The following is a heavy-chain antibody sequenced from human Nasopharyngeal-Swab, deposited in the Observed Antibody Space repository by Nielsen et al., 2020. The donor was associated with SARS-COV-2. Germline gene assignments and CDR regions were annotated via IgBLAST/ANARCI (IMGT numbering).Heavy chain of an antibody. Sequence: GESLKISCAASGFTFSSYSMNWVRQAPGKGLEWVSSISSSSSYIYYADSVKGRFTIPRDNAKNSLYLQMNSLRAEDTAVYYCARDVSSGWFGYGMDVWGQGTTVTVSS. CDR3: ARDVSSGWFGYGMDV. CDR1: GFTFSSYS. J-gene: IGHJ6*02. CDR2: ISSSSSYI. D-gene: IGHD6-19*01. V-gene: IGHV3-21*01.